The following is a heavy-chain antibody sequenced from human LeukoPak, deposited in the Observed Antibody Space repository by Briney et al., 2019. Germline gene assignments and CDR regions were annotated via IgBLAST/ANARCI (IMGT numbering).Heavy chain of an antibody. CDR1: GGSISSYY. CDR3: ARQEPNWFDP. Sequence: PSETLFLTCTVSGGSISSYYWSWIRQPPGKGLEWIGYIYYSGSTNYNPSLKSRVTISVDTSKNQFSLKLSSVTAADTAVYYCARQEPNWFDPWGQGTLVTVSS. D-gene: IGHD1-26*01. J-gene: IGHJ5*02. V-gene: IGHV4-59*08. CDR2: IYYSGST.